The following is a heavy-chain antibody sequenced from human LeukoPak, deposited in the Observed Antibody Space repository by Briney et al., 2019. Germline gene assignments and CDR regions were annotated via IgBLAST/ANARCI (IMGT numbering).Heavy chain of an antibody. Sequence: SGPTLVKPTQPLTLTCSFYGFSRNTSGVGVGWIRQPPGKALEWLAFIYWDDEKRYSPSLKTRLTVNKDTSKNQVVLTMTNIDPLDTAPYYCAHRISRLLYGAGSYFDYWGQGTLVTVSS. J-gene: IGHJ4*02. V-gene: IGHV2-5*02. D-gene: IGHD3-10*01. CDR3: AHRISRLLYGAGSYFDY. CDR1: GFSRNTSGVG. CDR2: IYWDDEK.